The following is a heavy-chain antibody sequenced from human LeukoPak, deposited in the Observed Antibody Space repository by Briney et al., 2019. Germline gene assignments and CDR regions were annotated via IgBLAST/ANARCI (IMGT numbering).Heavy chain of an antibody. CDR2: ISGSGGST. D-gene: IGHD2-2*01. CDR1: GFTFSSYA. J-gene: IGHJ4*02. Sequence: GGSLRLSCAASGFTFSSYAMSWVRQAPGKGLEWVSAISGSGGSTYYADSVKGRFTISRDNSINTLYLQMNSLRADDTAVYYCAKPFRDCSSATCYVSFDYWGQGTLVTVSS. V-gene: IGHV3-23*01. CDR3: AKPFRDCSSATCYVSFDY.